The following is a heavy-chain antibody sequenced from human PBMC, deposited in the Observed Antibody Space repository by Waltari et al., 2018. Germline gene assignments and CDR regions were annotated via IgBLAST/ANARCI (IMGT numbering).Heavy chain of an antibody. CDR3: ARGDDSSGYQIRYYYYGMDV. V-gene: IGHV4-4*02. Sequence: QVQLQESGPGLVKPSGTLSLTCAVSGGSLSSSNWWSGVRQPPGKGRAWIGESYHSGSTNYNPSLKSRVTISVDKSKNQFSLKLSSVTAADTAVYYCARGDDSSGYQIRYYYYGMDVWGQGTTVTVSS. D-gene: IGHD3-22*01. CDR2: SYHSGST. J-gene: IGHJ6*02. CDR1: GGSLSSSNW.